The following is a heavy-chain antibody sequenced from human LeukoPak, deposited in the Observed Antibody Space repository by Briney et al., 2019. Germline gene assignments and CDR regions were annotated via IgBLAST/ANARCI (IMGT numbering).Heavy chain of an antibody. D-gene: IGHD3-9*01. Sequence: GASVKVSCKASGGTFSSYAISWVRQAPGQGLEWMGGIISTFGTANYAQKFQGRVTITADKSTSTAYMELSSLRSEDTAVYYCARNPRYAAWFDPWGQGTLVTVSS. V-gene: IGHV1-69*06. CDR2: IISTFGTA. CDR3: ARNPRYAAWFDP. J-gene: IGHJ5*02. CDR1: GGTFSSYA.